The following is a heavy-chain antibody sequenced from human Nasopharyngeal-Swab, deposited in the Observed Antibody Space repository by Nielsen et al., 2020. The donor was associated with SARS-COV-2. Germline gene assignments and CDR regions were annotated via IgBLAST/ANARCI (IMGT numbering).Heavy chain of an antibody. J-gene: IGHJ4*02. CDR2: ISSSGSTM. D-gene: IGHD5-18*01. Sequence: GESLKISCAASGFTFSSYEMNWVRQAPGKGLEWVSYISSSGSTMYYADSVKGRFTISRDNAKNSLYLQMNSLRAEDTAVYYCARGYQWIQLWLYFDYWGQGTLVTVSS. CDR3: ARGYQWIQLWLYFDY. V-gene: IGHV3-48*03. CDR1: GFTFSSYE.